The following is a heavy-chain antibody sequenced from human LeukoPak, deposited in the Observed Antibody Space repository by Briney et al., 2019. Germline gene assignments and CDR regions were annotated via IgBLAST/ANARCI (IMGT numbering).Heavy chain of an antibody. CDR3: ARAFYDFWSGLFDY. D-gene: IGHD3-3*01. CDR1: GYTFTSYD. Sequence: GASVKVSCKASGYTFTSYDINWVRQATGQGLEWMGWMNPNSGNTGYAQKFQGRVTMTRNTSISTAYMELSSLRSEDTAVYYCARAFYDFWSGLFDYWGQGTLVTVSS. V-gene: IGHV1-8*01. J-gene: IGHJ4*02. CDR2: MNPNSGNT.